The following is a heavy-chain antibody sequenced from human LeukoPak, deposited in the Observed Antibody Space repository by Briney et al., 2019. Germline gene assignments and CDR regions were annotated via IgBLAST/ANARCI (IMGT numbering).Heavy chain of an antibody. CDR2: IYYSGST. J-gene: IGHJ4*02. Sequence: PSETLSLTCTVSGGSVSGGGYYWSWIRQHPGEGLECIGYIYYSGSTYYNPSLKSRVTISVDTSKNQFSLNLSSVTAADTAVYYCARVFDSYYHFDYWGQGTLVTVSS. D-gene: IGHD1-26*01. V-gene: IGHV4-31*03. CDR3: ARVFDSYYHFDY. CDR1: GGSVSGGGYY.